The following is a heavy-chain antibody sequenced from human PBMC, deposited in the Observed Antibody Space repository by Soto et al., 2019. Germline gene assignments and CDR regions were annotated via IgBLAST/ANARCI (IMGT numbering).Heavy chain of an antibody. V-gene: IGHV5-10-1*01. D-gene: IGHD5-18*01. CDR2: IDPSDSYT. CDR1: GCSFTSYW. J-gene: IGHJ5*02. Sequence: GASLKISCKGSGCSFTSYWISWVRQMPGKGLEWMGRIDPSDSYTNYSPSFQGHVTISANKSISTAYLQWSSLKASDTAMYYCAKDTISYVDSAMAYNLFDPCGQGTLVTVSA. CDR3: AKDTISYVDSAMAYNLFDP.